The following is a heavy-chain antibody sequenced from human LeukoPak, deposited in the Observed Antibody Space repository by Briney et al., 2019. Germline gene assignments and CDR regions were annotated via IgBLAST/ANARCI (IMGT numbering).Heavy chain of an antibody. J-gene: IGHJ5*02. CDR3: ARLGAYSGSYQTYNWFDP. CDR1: GGTFSNYT. V-gene: IGHV1-69*02. CDR2: IIPILGIA. D-gene: IGHD1-26*01. Sequence: SVKVSCKASGGTFSNYTISWVRQAPGQGLEWMGRIIPILGIANYAQKFQGRVTITADKSTSTAYMELSSLRSEDTAVYYCARLGAYSGSYQTYNWFDPWGQGTLVTVSS.